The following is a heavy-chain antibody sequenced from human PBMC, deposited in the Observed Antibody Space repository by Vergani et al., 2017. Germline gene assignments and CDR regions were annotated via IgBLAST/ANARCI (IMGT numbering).Heavy chain of an antibody. CDR1: GGTFNNCA. D-gene: IGHD2-2*01. CDR2: IIPILGIA. J-gene: IGHJ6*02. CDR3: ARVPPAAENYYYYGMDV. Sequence: QVQLVQSGAEVKKPGSSVKVSCKASGGTFNNCAISCVRQAPGQGLEWMGRIIPILGIANYAQKFQGRVTITADKSTSTAYMELSSLRSEDTAVYYCARVPPAAENYYYYGMDVWGQGTTVTVSS. V-gene: IGHV1-69*04.